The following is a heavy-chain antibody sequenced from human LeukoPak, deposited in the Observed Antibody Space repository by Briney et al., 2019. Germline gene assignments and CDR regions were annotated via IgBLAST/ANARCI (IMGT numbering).Heavy chain of an antibody. V-gene: IGHV4-59*11. CDR1: GGSISSHY. CDR2: IYYSGST. Sequence: SETLSLTCTVSGGSISSHYWSWIRQPPGKGLEWIGYIYYSGSTNYNPSLKSRVTISVDTSKNQFSLKLSSVTAADTAVYYCARGGLDCSSTSCHDSAFDIWGQGTIVTVS. CDR3: ARGGLDCSSTSCHDSAFDI. D-gene: IGHD2-2*01. J-gene: IGHJ3*02.